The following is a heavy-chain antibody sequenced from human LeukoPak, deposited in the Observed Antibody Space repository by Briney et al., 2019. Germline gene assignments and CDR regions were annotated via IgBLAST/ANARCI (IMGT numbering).Heavy chain of an antibody. CDR1: GYTFTGYY. D-gene: IGHD4-17*01. Sequence: ASVKVSCKASGYTFTGYYMQWVRQAPGQGLEWMGWINPNSGGTNYAQKFQGRVTMTRDTSISTAYMELSRLRSDDTAVYYCARDMRRLSNYYYGMDVWGQGTTVTVSS. CDR2: INPNSGGT. CDR3: ARDMRRLSNYYYGMDV. V-gene: IGHV1-2*02. J-gene: IGHJ6*02.